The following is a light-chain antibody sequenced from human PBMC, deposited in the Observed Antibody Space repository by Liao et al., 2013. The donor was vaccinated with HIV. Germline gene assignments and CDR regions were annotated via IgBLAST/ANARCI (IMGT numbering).Light chain of an antibody. V-gene: IGLV3-21*04. J-gene: IGLJ2*01. CDR1: NIGSKS. Sequence: SYVLTQPPSVSVAPGKTASITCGGNNIGSKSVHWYQQKPGQAPVLIIYYDSDRPSGIPEQFSGSNSGNTATLTISGVEAGDEADYYCQVWDSLVIIPVFG. CDR2: YDS. CDR3: QVWDSLVIIPV.